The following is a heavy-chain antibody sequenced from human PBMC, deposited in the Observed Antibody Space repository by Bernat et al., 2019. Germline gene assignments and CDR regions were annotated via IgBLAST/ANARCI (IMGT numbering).Heavy chain of an antibody. D-gene: IGHD1-1*01. CDR2: INHDSSGT. J-gene: IGHJ4*02. CDR3: VKDNANWAFDY. CDR1: GFIFHAYV. Sequence: EVQLVESGGGVVQPGGSLRLSCAPSGFIFHAYVMHWVRQAPGMGLDWVSRINHDSSGTSYADSVRGRFTISRDNSKNSLYLQMNSLRVEDTALYYCVKDNANWAFDYWGRGTLVTVSS. V-gene: IGHV3-43*02.